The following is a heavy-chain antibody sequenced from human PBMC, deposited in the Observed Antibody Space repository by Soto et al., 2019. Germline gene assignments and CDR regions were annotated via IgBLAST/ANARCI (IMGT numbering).Heavy chain of an antibody. J-gene: IGHJ6*02. Sequence: VSLRLSYASSGFSFISYDMHGVRQPPGRGLEWVASIGDGGDTHYSGSVKGRFSISRENAKNSLHLQMNSLRVGDTAVYYCARGHSRDGAYYYYYGMDVWGQGTTVTVS. D-gene: IGHD1-26*01. CDR3: ARGHSRDGAYYYYYGMDV. CDR1: GFSFISYD. CDR2: IGDGGDT. V-gene: IGHV3-13*01.